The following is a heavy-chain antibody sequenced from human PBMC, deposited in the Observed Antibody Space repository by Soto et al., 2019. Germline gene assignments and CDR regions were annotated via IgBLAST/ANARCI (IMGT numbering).Heavy chain of an antibody. V-gene: IGHV4-30-4*01. CDR1: GGSISSGDYY. CDR2: IYYSGST. Sequence: SETLSLTCTVSGGSISSGDYYWSWIRQPPGKGMEWIGYIYYSGSTYYNPSLKSRVTISVDTSKNQFSLKLSSVTAADTAVYYCARRDNWGGRQFDYWGRGTLVTVSS. CDR3: ARRDNWGGRQFDY. J-gene: IGHJ4*02. D-gene: IGHD1-1*01.